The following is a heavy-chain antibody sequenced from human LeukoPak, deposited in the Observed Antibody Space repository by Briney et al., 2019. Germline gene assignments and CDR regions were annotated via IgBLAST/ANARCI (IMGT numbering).Heavy chain of an antibody. D-gene: IGHD3-22*01. Sequence: SETLSLTCTVSGDSISNSVYYWSWIRQHPGKGLEWIGYIHHSGTPYYSPTLKSRLTISVDTSKNQFSLQLSSVTAADTAVYYCARLYYYDSSGYYYDYWGQGTLVTVSS. CDR3: ARLYYYDSSGYYYDY. J-gene: IGHJ4*02. V-gene: IGHV4-31*02. CDR2: IHHSGTP. CDR1: GDSISNSVYY.